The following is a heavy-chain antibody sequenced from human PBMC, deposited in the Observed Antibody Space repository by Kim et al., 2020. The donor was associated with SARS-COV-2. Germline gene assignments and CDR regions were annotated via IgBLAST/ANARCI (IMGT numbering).Heavy chain of an antibody. CDR1: GFTFSTYS. Sequence: GGSLRLSCAASGFTFSTYSMNWVRQAPGKGLEWVSSISSSSSYIFYADSVKGRFTISRDNAKNSLFLQMDSLRAEDTAVYYCARMVNNAFDIWGQGTMVTVSS. V-gene: IGHV3-21*01. CDR3: ARMVNNAFDI. CDR2: ISSSSSYI. J-gene: IGHJ3*02. D-gene: IGHD2-21*01.